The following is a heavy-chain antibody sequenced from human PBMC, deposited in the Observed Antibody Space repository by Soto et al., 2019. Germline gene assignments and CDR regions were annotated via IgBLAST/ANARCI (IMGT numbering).Heavy chain of an antibody. CDR2: INAGNGNT. J-gene: IGHJ5*02. CDR1: GYTFTSYA. Sequence: GASVKVSCKASGYTFTSYAMHWVRQAPGQRLEWMGWINAGNGNTKYSQKFQGRVTITRDTSASTAYMELSSLISEDTAVYYCASGPKGNYWFDPWGQGTLVTVS. CDR3: ASGPKGNYWFDP. V-gene: IGHV1-3*01.